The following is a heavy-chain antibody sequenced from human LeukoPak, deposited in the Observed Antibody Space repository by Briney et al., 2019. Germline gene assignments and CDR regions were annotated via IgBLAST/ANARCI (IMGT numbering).Heavy chain of an antibody. Sequence: SETLSLTCAVSGGSISSSNWWSWVRQPPGKGLEWIGEIYHSGSTNYNPSLKSRVTISVDTSKNQFSLKLSSVTAADTAVYYCARVYYSNSYDYWYFDLWGSGTLVTVSS. J-gene: IGHJ2*01. CDR2: IYHSGST. V-gene: IGHV4-4*02. D-gene: IGHD6-13*01. CDR3: ARVYYSNSYDYWYFDL. CDR1: GGSISSSNW.